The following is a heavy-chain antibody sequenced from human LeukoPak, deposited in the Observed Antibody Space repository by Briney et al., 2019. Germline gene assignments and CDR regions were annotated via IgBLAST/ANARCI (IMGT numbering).Heavy chain of an antibody. CDR2: ISGSGGST. CDR1: GFTFSSYA. Sequence: GGSPRLSCAASGFTFSSYAMSWVRQAPGKGLEWVSAISGSGGSTYYADSVKGRFTISRDNSKNTLYLQMNSLRAEDTAVYYCAKTPALHIVGATGGDYWGQGTLVTVSS. D-gene: IGHD1-26*01. CDR3: AKTPALHIVGATGGDY. J-gene: IGHJ4*02. V-gene: IGHV3-23*01.